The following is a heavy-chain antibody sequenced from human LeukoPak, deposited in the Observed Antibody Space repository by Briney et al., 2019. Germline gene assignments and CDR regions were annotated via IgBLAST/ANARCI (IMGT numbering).Heavy chain of an antibody. CDR2: ISGDNGDT. CDR1: GYTFTTYG. CDR3: ARAWVAGPKYFDY. J-gene: IGHJ4*02. D-gene: IGHD6-19*01. Sequence: ASVKVSWKASGYTFTTYGIGWLRQAPGQGLEWMAWISGDNGDTNYAQKFQGRVTMTTDTSTSTAYMDLRSLRSDDTAVYYCARAWVAGPKYFDYWGQGTLVTVSS. V-gene: IGHV1-18*01.